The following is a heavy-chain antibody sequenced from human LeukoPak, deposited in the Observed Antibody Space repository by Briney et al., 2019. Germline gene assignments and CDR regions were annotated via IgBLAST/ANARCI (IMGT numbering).Heavy chain of an antibody. CDR2: IYYSGST. CDR3: ATGAHDYVWGSYRFDY. CDR1: GGSISSSSYY. D-gene: IGHD3-16*02. Sequence: SETLSLTCTVSGGSISSSSYYRGWIRQPPGKGLEWIGSIYYSGSTYYNPSLKSRVTISVDTSKNQFSLKLSSVTAADTAVYYCATGAHDYVWGSYRFDYWGQGTLVTVSS. V-gene: IGHV4-39*01. J-gene: IGHJ4*02.